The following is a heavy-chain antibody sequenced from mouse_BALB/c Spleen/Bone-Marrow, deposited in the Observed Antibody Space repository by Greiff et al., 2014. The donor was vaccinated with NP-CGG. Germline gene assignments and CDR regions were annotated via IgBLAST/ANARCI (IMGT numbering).Heavy chain of an antibody. Sequence: EVQLQQSRPRFFASSQTLSLTCSVTGDSITSGYWNWVRQFPGNKLEYLGYISYSGSTYYNPSLKSRISITRDTSKNQYYLQLNAVTTEDTATDYCATGKAMDYWGQGTSVTVSS. D-gene: IGHD4-1*01. CDR3: ATGKAMDY. V-gene: IGHV3-8*02. J-gene: IGHJ4*01. CDR1: GDSITSGY. CDR2: ISYSGST.